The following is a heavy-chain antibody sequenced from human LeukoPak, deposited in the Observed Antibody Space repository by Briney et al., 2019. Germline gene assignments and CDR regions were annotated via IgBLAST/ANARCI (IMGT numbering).Heavy chain of an antibody. D-gene: IGHD6-25*01. J-gene: IGHJ4*02. CDR1: GFTFSNYA. CDR3: ARDPPRAAWVFDY. V-gene: IGHV3-23*01. CDR2: ITSGGGTT. Sequence: GGSLRLSCAASGFTFSNYAMSWVRQAPGKALEWVSAITSGGGTTYYAGSVKGRVTISRDNSKNTLYLQMNSLRADDTAVYYCARDPPRAAWVFDYWGQGTLVSVSS.